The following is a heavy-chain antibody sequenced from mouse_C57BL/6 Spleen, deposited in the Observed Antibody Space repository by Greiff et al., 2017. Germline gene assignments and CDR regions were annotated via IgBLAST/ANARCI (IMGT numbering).Heavy chain of an antibody. J-gene: IGHJ3*01. CDR1: GYTFTSYW. CDR3: ATGYDYVFAY. CDR2: IYPSDSET. V-gene: IGHV1-61*01. D-gene: IGHD2-4*01. Sequence: QVQLQQPGAELVRPGSSVKLSCKASGYTFTSYWMDWVKQRPGQGLEWIGNIYPSDSETHYNQKFKDKATLTVDKSSSTAYMQLSSLTSEDSAVYYCATGYDYVFAYWGQGTLVTVSA.